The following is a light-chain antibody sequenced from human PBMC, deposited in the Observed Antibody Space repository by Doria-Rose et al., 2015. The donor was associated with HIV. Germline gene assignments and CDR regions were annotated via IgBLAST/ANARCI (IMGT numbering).Light chain of an antibody. J-gene: IGKJ1*01. CDR3: HQYGTSWT. CDR1: QSFSSTY. Sequence: TQSPGTLSLSPGERVTLSCRASQSFSSTYLAWYQQKPGQAPSLLIYDGSTRATGIPARFSASGSGTDFTLTINRLEPEDFALYYCHQYGTSWTFGQGTKVEI. CDR2: DGS. V-gene: IGKV3-20*01.